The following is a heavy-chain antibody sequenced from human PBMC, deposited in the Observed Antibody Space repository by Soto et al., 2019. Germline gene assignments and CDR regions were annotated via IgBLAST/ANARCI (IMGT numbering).Heavy chain of an antibody. V-gene: IGHV4-4*02. CDR1: GGSINSFTW. D-gene: IGHD6-13*01. Sequence: QVQLQESGPGLVKPSGTLSLTCAVSGGSINSFTWWAWVRQPPGKGLEWIGEIYHSGSTNYNPSLKSRVTISADKSKNQFSLRRSSVTAADTAVYYCAKEWGSSWFGQSGMDVWGQGTTVIVSS. J-gene: IGHJ6*02. CDR3: AKEWGSSWFGQSGMDV. CDR2: IYHSGST.